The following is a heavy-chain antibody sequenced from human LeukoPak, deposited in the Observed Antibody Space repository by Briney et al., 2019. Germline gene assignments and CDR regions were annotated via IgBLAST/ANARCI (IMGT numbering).Heavy chain of an antibody. CDR1: GDSISSYY. CDR2: IYYTGST. V-gene: IGHV4-59*01. D-gene: IGHD2-15*01. CDR3: ARGVVAAPQTFDY. Sequence: SETLSLTCTVSGDSISSYYLSWIRQPPGKGLEWIGYIYYTGSTNYNPSLKSRVTISVDTSKNQFSLKLSSVTAADTAVYYCARGVVAAPQTFDYWGQGTLVAVSS. J-gene: IGHJ4*02.